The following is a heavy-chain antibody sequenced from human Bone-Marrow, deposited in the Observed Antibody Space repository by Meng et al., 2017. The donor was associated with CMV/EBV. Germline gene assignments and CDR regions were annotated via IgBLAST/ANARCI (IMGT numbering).Heavy chain of an antibody. V-gene: IGHV3-7*01. Sequence: GESLKISCAASGFTFSSYWINWVRQAPGKGLGWVANIKQEGSEKYYVDSVKGRFTISRDNAKNSLYLQMNSLRAEDTAVYYCARAAPYYDFWSGLSLGMDVWGQGTTVTVSS. CDR1: GFTFSSYW. D-gene: IGHD3-3*01. CDR3: ARAAPYYDFWSGLSLGMDV. CDR2: IKQEGSEK. J-gene: IGHJ6*02.